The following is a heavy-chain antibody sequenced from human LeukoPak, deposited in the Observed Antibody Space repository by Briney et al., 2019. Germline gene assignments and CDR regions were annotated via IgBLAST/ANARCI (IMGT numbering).Heavy chain of an antibody. CDR3: AKSASYYDGSGYYVGYFDY. CDR1: GYTFTSYY. J-gene: IGHJ4*02. CDR2: INPSGGST. D-gene: IGHD3-22*01. V-gene: IGHV1-46*01. Sequence: ASVKVSCKASGYTFTSYYMHWVRQAPGQGLEWMGIINPSGGSTSYAQKFQGRVTMTRDTSTSTVYMELTSLRAEDTALYYCAKSASYYDGSGYYVGYFDYWGQGTLVTVSS.